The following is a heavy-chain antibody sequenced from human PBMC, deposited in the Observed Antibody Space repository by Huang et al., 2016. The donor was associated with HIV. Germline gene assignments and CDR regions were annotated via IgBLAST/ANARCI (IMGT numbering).Heavy chain of an antibody. CDR1: GFSFSSSW. CDR2: RRGDGGDK. J-gene: IGHJ4*02. V-gene: IGHV3-7*01. Sequence: EVQLVESGGGLVQPGGSLRLSCAASGFSFSSSWMSWVRQAAGKGLEWVANRRGDGGDKSHVDSVKGRFTISRDNAKNSLYLQMDSLGVGDTAVYYCARDQEGALDYWGQGVLVTVSS. D-gene: IGHD3-16*01. CDR3: ARDQEGALDY.